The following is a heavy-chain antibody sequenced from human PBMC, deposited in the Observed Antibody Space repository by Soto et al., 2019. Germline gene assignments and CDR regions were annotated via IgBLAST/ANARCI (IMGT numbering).Heavy chain of an antibody. CDR2: ISSTSDYI. CDR1: GFNFNNYG. V-gene: IGHV3-21*01. Sequence: GGSLRLSCTASGFNFNNYGMSWVRQAPGKGLEWVSSISSTSDYIYYGDSVKGRFTISRDNAKNSLYLEMNSLRVEDTAVYYCARVVYYDSSGFGLWGQGTMVTVSS. CDR3: ARVVYYDSSGFGL. J-gene: IGHJ3*01. D-gene: IGHD3-22*01.